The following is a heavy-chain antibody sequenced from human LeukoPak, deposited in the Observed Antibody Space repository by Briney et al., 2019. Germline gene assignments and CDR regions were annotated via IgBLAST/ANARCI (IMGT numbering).Heavy chain of an antibody. D-gene: IGHD3-3*01. Sequence: QAGGSLRLSCAASGFPFSTYDMSWVRQTPGKGLEWVSVISYSGGTTYYADSVKGRFTISRDNSENTLYLQMNRLRVEDTAIYYCAAGRFLGHWGQGTLLTVSS. CDR3: AAGRFLGH. CDR2: ISYSGGTT. V-gene: IGHV3-23*01. J-gene: IGHJ4*02. CDR1: GFPFSTYD.